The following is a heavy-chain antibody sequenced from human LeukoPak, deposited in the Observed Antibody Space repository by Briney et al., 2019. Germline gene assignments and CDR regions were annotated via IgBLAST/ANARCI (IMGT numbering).Heavy chain of an antibody. CDR2: IYWDDDK. D-gene: IGHD3-10*01. V-gene: IGHV2-5*02. Sequence: ESGPTLVEPTQTLTLTCTFSGFSLRTTAVGVGWICQPPGKALEWLALIYWDDDKRYSPSLKSRVTITKDTSKNQVVLTMTNMDPVDTAAYYCAHSDSGRYFDCWGQGTLVTVSS. CDR3: AHSDSGRYFDC. CDR1: GFSLRTTAVG. J-gene: IGHJ4*02.